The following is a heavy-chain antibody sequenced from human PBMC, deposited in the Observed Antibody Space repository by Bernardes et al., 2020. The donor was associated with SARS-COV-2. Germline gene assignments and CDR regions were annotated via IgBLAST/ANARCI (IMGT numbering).Heavy chain of an antibody. CDR3: AGRITLFGVITAFFDR. CDR1: GYSLTELP. Sequence: ASVKVSCKVSGYSLTELPIHWVRQAPGTGLEWMGGFDSEDGQTIYAQKFQGRVTMIEDTSTDTAYMELNSLRSEDTAVYFCAGRITLFGVITAFFDRWGQGTLVTVSS. J-gene: IGHJ4*02. V-gene: IGHV1-24*01. D-gene: IGHD3-3*01. CDR2: FDSEDGQT.